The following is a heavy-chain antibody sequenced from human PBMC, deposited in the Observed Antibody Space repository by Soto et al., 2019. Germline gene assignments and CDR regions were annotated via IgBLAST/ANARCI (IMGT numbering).Heavy chain of an antibody. V-gene: IGHV3-53*01. CDR2: IWSAGLT. CDR3: ARELPPDL. D-gene: IGHD2-15*01. CDR1: GFTVSSKY. J-gene: IGHJ5*02. Sequence: GGSLRLSCAASGFTVSSKYMNWARQAPGKGLEWVSIIWSAGLTYYADSVRGRFTISRDISKNILFLQMNNLRAEDSAIYYCARELPPDLWGQGTLVTVSS.